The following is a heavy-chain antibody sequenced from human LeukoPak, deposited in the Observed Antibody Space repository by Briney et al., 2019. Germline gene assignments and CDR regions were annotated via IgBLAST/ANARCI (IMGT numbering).Heavy chain of an antibody. D-gene: IGHD3-22*01. CDR3: ARDVGYDSSGYYQGY. Sequence: GGSLRLSCAASGFTFSDYYMSWIRQAPGKGLEWVSYISSSGSTIYYADSVKGRFTISRDNAKNSLYLHMNSLRAEDTAVYYCARDVGYDSSGYYQGYWGQGTLVTVSS. J-gene: IGHJ4*02. CDR2: ISSSGSTI. V-gene: IGHV3-11*01. CDR1: GFTFSDYY.